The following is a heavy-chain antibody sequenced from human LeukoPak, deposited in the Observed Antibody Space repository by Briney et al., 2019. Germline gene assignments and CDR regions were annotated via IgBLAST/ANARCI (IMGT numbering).Heavy chain of an antibody. Sequence: GGSLRLSCAASGFTFSSYAMSWVRQAPGKGLEWVSAISGSGGSTYYADPVKGRFTISRDNSKNTLYLQMNSLRAEDTAVYYCAKDTNTPYYYYYGMDVWGQGTTVTVSS. CDR2: ISGSGGST. CDR1: GFTFSSYA. CDR3: AKDTNTPYYYYYGMDV. J-gene: IGHJ6*02. V-gene: IGHV3-23*01.